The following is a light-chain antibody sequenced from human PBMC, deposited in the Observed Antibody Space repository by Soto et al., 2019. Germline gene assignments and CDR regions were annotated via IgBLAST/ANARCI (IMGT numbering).Light chain of an antibody. CDR3: QQYENLPT. CDR1: QNINNY. V-gene: IGKV1-33*01. J-gene: IGKJ5*01. CDR2: DAS. Sequence: DIQMTQSPSSLSASVGDRVTITCQASQNINNYINWYQQKPGRAPKLLIYDASNLEAGVPSRFRGSGSGTDFTFNISGLQPEDIATYYCQQYENLPTFGYGTRVEIK.